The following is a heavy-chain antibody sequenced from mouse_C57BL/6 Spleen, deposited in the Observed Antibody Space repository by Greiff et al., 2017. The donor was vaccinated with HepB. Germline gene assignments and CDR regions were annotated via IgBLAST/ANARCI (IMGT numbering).Heavy chain of an antibody. CDR3: ARVAAAQATSYFDY. Sequence: QVQLQESGAELVRPGSSVKLSCKASGYTFTSYWMHWVKQRPIQGLEWIGNIDPSDSETHYHQKFKDKVTLTVDKSSSTAYMQLSSLTSVDSAVYYCARVAAAQATSYFDYWGQGTTLTVSA. D-gene: IGHD3-2*02. CDR2: IDPSDSET. V-gene: IGHV1-52*01. CDR1: GYTFTSYW. J-gene: IGHJ2*01.